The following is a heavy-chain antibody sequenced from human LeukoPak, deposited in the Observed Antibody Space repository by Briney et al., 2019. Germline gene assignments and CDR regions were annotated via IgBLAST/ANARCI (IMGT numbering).Heavy chain of an antibody. D-gene: IGHD5-18*01. V-gene: IGHV4-4*07. CDR3: AASPAGGYSYGHAD. CDR1: GGSISSYY. Sequence: PSQTLSLTCTVSGGSISSYYWSWIRQPAGKGLEWIGRIYTSGSTNYNPSLKSRVTMSVDTSKNQFSLKLSSVTAADTAVYYCAASPAGGYSYGHADWGQGTLVTVSS. J-gene: IGHJ4*02. CDR2: IYTSGST.